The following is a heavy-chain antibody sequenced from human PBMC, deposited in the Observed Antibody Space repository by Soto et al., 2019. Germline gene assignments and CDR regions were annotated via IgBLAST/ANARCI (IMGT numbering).Heavy chain of an antibody. D-gene: IGHD6-19*01. CDR3: ARGSGASVAGAYYFDS. CDR2: IKPNSGGT. CDR1: GYTFTGYY. Sequence: QVQLVQSGAEVKKPGASVKVSCKASGYTFTGYYMHLVRQAPGQGLEWMGWIKPNSGGTNYAQKVQGWVTMTRDTSISTAYLELSRLRSDDTAVYYCARGSGASVAGAYYFDSWGQGTLVTVSS. J-gene: IGHJ4*02. V-gene: IGHV1-2*04.